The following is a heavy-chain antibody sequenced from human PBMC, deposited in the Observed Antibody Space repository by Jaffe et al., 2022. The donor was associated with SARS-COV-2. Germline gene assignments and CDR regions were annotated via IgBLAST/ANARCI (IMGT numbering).Heavy chain of an antibody. D-gene: IGHD3-16*01. Sequence: EVQLVESGGGLVQPGGSLRLSCAASGFTFSNYWMTWVRQAPGEGLEWVANIKEDGNEKYYLDSVKGRFTISRDNAKNSLYLQMNSLRAEDTAVYYCARGEGGNAYWGQGALVTVSS. CDR2: IKEDGNEK. V-gene: IGHV3-7*01. CDR1: GFTFSNYW. J-gene: IGHJ4*02. CDR3: ARGEGGNAY.